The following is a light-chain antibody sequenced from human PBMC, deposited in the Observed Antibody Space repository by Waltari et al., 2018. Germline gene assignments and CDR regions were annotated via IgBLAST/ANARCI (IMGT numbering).Light chain of an antibody. J-gene: IGLJ1*01. Sequence: QSALTQPASVSGSPGQSITISCTGSSGDIGTYKYVSWYQQHPGQAPKLLIYEVRNRPSGVSSRFSVTKSGNTASLTISGLQAEDDANYYCTSYSSGRTPFVFGSGTKVTVL. V-gene: IGLV2-14*01. CDR1: SGDIGTYKY. CDR2: EVR. CDR3: TSYSSGRTPFV.